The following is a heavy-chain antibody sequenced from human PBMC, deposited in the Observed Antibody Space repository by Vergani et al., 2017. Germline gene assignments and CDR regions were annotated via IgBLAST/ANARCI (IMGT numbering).Heavy chain of an antibody. CDR1: GYTFTGYY. CDR2: INPNSGGT. J-gene: IGHJ6*03. D-gene: IGHD3-10*01. V-gene: IGHV1-2*02. CDR3: ARDLGYGSVTYYYYMDV. Sequence: QVQLVQSGAEVKKPGASVKVSCKASGYTFTGYYVHWVRQAPGQGLEWMGWINPNSGGTNYAQKFQGRVTMTRDTSISTVYVELSRLKFDDTAVYYCARDLGYGSVTYYYYMDVWGKGTTVTVSS.